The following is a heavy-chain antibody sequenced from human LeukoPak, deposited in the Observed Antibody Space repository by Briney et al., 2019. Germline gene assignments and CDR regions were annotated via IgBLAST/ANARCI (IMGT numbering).Heavy chain of an antibody. J-gene: IGHJ4*02. Sequence: PGRSLRLSCAASGFTVSSKYMSWVRQAPGKGLEWVSIIYTDGSTYYADSVEGRFTISRDSSKNTLYLQMNSLRAEDTAVYYCARVDYYDTSGYYFWGQGTLVTVS. CDR3: ARVDYYDTSGYYF. D-gene: IGHD3-22*01. CDR2: IYTDGST. CDR1: GFTVSSKY. V-gene: IGHV3-53*01.